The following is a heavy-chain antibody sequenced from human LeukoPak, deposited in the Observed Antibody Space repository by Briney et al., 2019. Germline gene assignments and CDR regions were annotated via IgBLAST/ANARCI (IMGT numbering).Heavy chain of an antibody. Sequence: RGSLRLSCAASGFTSTDYAMNWVRQAPGKGLEWVSVLIGSSGSTDYADSVKGRFTISRDNSKNTLFLQMNSLRAEDTAIYYCAKGAYDYIEIGYFDYWGQGSLVTVSS. D-gene: IGHD5-12*01. CDR1: GFTSTDYA. CDR2: LIGSSGST. CDR3: AKGAYDYIEIGYFDY. V-gene: IGHV3-23*01. J-gene: IGHJ4*02.